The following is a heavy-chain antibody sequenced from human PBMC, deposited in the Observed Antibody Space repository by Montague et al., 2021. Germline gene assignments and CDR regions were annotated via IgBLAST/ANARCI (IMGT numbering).Heavy chain of an antibody. CDR3: ARGSGRVFDYVRGTHRYARFDN. J-gene: IGHJ4*02. Sequence: SETLSLTCAVSGGSFSSYYWNWIRQPPGKGLEWIGEISHSGDTEYNPSLKSRISLSVDTSKNQFSLNLTSLTAADTAVYCCARGSGRVFDYVRGTHRYARFDNWGQGTLVTVSS. D-gene: IGHD3-16*02. CDR2: ISHSGDT. V-gene: IGHV4-34*01. CDR1: GGSFSSYY.